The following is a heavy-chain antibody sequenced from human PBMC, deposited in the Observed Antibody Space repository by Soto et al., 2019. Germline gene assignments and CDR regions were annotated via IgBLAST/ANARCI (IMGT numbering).Heavy chain of an antibody. V-gene: IGHV3-15*01. CDR1: GLSFSNAW. CDR2: IRSKTDGGTI. Sequence: GGSLRLSCAASGLSFSNAWMNWVRQAPGKGLEWVGQIRSKTDGGTISYPAPVKDRFIISRDDSRNTLYLQMNSLKTEDTAVYYCTTAHPRGPDYWGQGTLVTVSS. CDR3: TTAHPRGPDY. J-gene: IGHJ4*02. D-gene: IGHD5-12*01.